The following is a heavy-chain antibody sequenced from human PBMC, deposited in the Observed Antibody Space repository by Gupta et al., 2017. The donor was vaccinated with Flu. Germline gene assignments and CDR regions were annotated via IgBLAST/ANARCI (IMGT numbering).Heavy chain of an antibody. CDR2: ISWNSGSI. J-gene: IGHJ6*03. V-gene: IGHV3-9*01. CDR3: AKDGSGSYYYYYYYMDV. D-gene: IGHD1-26*01. CDR1: TLDDYA. Sequence: TLDDYAMHCVRQAPGKGLGWVSGISWNSGSIGYEDYVKGRFTISRDNAKNSLYLQMNSLRAEDTAVYYCAKDGSGSYYYYYYYMDVGGKGTTVTVSS.